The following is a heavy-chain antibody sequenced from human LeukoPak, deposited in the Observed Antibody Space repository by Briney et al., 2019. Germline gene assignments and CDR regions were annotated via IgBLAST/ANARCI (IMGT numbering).Heavy chain of an antibody. D-gene: IGHD3-16*02. CDR1: GYSFTNYA. CDR2: IHPSTGNP. V-gene: IGHV7-4-1*02. CDR3: ARAFQSLGGLSLPDY. J-gene: IGHJ4*02. Sequence: ASVTVSCKASGYSFTNYAMNWVRQAPGQGLEWMGWIHPSTGNPTYAQGFTGRFVFSLDTSVSTTYLQISSLKAEDTAVYFCARAFQSLGGLSLPDYWGQGTLVTVSS.